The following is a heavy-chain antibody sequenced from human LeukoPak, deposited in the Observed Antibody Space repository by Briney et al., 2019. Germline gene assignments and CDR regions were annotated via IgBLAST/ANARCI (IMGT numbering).Heavy chain of an antibody. CDR1: GLTFSSYW. D-gene: IGHD2-2*01. V-gene: IGHV3-7*03. J-gene: IGHJ4*02. CDR2: INPGGGTK. Sequence: GESQRLSCEASGLTFSSYWMSWVRQAPGKGLEGVANINPGGGTKNYVASVKGRFTISRDNAADSLYLQMDSLRAEDTAVYFCAKAIEVSSYCTSSSCSPHFDYWGQGTLVTVSS. CDR3: AKAIEVSSYCTSSSCSPHFDY.